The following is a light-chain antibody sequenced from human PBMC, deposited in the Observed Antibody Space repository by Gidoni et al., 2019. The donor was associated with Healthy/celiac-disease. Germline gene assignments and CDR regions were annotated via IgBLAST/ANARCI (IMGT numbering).Light chain of an antibody. Sequence: QSALTHPRSVYGSPGQSVTISCTGTSSDVGGYNYVSWYQQHPGKAPKLMIYDVSKRPSGVPDRFSGSKSGNTASLTISGLQAEDEADYYCCSYAGSYTFDVFGTGTKVTVL. CDR3: CSYAGSYTFDV. CDR1: SSDVGGYNY. J-gene: IGLJ1*01. V-gene: IGLV2-11*01. CDR2: DVS.